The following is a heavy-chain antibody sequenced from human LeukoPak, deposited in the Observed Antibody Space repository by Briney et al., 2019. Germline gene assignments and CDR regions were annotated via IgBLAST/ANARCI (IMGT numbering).Heavy chain of an antibody. CDR3: ARDFYQGDHANYFDY. CDR1: GFTFSSYG. CDR2: ISYDGSNK. D-gene: IGHD2/OR15-2a*01. J-gene: IGHJ4*02. Sequence: GGSLRLSCAASGFTFSSYGMHWVRQAPGKGLEWVAVISYDGSNKYYADSVKGRFTISRDNSKNTLYLQMNSLRAEDTAVYYCARDFYQGDHANYFDYRGQGTLVTVSS. V-gene: IGHV3-30*03.